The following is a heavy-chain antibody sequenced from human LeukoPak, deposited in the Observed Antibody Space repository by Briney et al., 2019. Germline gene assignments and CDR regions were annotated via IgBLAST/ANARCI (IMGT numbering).Heavy chain of an antibody. CDR1: GFIFEDNG. Sequence: GGSLRLSCAASGFIFEDNGMSWVRQAPGKGLEWVSGINWNGETTGYVDSVKGRFTISRDNAKNPLYMQMNSLRAEDTALYYCATHSYYYGSGSYPHYLDYWGQGTLVTVSS. J-gene: IGHJ4*02. D-gene: IGHD3-10*01. CDR2: INWNGETT. V-gene: IGHV3-20*04. CDR3: ATHSYYYGSGSYPHYLDY.